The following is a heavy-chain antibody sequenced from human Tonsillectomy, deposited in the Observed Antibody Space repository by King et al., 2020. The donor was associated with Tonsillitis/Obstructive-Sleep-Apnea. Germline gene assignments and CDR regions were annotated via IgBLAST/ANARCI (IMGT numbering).Heavy chain of an antibody. J-gene: IGHJ6*02. CDR1: GFTFSSYA. D-gene: IGHD6-19*01. CDR3: AKGKDNSGWYYYGMDV. CDR2: ISGSGGGT. Sequence: VQLVESGGGLVQPGGSLRLSCAASGFTFSSYAMNWVRQAPGEGLEWVSAISGSGGGTYSANSVRGRFTISRDNSKNTLYLQMNRLTVEDTAVYYCAKGKDNSGWYYYGMDVWGQGTTVTVSS. V-gene: IGHV3-23*04.